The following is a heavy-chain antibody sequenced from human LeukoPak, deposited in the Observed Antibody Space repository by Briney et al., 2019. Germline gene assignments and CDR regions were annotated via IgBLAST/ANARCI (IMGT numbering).Heavy chain of an antibody. Sequence: GGSLRLSCAASGFTFSTYGMHWVRQAPGKGLEWVAVISYDGSNKYYADSVKGRFTISRDNSKNTLYLQMNSLRAEDTAVYYCAKDSITMVRGVPINFYYYGMDVWGQGTTVTVSS. D-gene: IGHD3-10*01. J-gene: IGHJ6*02. V-gene: IGHV3-30*18. CDR3: AKDSITMVRGVPINFYYYGMDV. CDR2: ISYDGSNK. CDR1: GFTFSTYG.